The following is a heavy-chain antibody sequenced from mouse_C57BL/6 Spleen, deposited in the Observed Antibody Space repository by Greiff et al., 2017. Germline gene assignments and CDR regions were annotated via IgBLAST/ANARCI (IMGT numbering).Heavy chain of an antibody. CDR1: GYTFTSYW. V-gene: IGHV1-74*01. CDR3: AIWYSNYGAMDY. D-gene: IGHD2-5*01. CDR2: IHPSDSDT. J-gene: IGHJ4*01. Sequence: QVHVKQPGAELVKPGASVKVSCKASGYTFTSYWMHWVKQRPGQGLEWIGRIHPSDSDTNYNQKFKGKATLTVDKSSSTAYMQLSSLKSEDSAVYYCAIWYSNYGAMDYWGQGTSVTGSS.